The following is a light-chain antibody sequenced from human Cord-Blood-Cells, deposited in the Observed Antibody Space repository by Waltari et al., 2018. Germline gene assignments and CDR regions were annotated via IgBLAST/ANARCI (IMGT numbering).Light chain of an antibody. Sequence: DIVMTQSPASLAVSLGERATINCKSSQSVLYSSNNKNYLAWYQQKPGEPPKLLIYWASTRESVVPDRFSGSGSGTDFTLTISSLQAEDVAVYYCQQYNSTPYSFGQGTKLEIK. V-gene: IGKV4-1*01. J-gene: IGKJ2*03. CDR3: QQYNSTPYS. CDR2: WAS. CDR1: QSVLYSSNNKNY.